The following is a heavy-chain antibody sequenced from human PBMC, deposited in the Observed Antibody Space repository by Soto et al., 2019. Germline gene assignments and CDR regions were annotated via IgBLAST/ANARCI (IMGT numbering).Heavy chain of an antibody. CDR1: GFNFKKFA. CDR2: ISCCGGST. D-gene: IGHD6-19*01. V-gene: IGHV3-23*01. J-gene: IGHJ4*02. CDR3: AKADGEQWLIPHLDN. Sequence: EVHLLESGGGVVQPGGSLRLSCEASGFNFKKFAMGWVRQAPGEGLEWVSGISCCGGSTSYADSVKGRFTLARDDSKNTVSLHLNSLRFEDTARYFCAKADGEQWLIPHLDNWGQGTLVTVS.